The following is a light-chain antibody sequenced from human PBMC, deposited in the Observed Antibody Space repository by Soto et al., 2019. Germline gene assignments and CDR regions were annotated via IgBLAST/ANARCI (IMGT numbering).Light chain of an antibody. J-gene: IGKJ5*01. V-gene: IGKV2-28*01. CDR2: LGS. Sequence: DIVMTQSPLSLPVTPGEPASISCRSSQSLLHSNGYNSLEWYLQKPGQSPQLLVYLGSNRASGVPDRCSGSGSGTDFTLKISRVEAEDVWVYYCMQALQTPPTFGQGTRLEIK. CDR1: QSLLHSNGYNS. CDR3: MQALQTPPT.